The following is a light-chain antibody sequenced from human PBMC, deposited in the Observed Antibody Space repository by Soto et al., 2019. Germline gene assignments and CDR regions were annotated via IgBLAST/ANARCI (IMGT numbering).Light chain of an antibody. V-gene: IGLV2-14*01. J-gene: IGLJ1*01. CDR3: SSYTSSSTYV. Sequence: QSVLTQPASVSGSPGQSITISCAGTSSDVGGYNYVSWYQQHPGKAPKLMIYDVSDRPSGVSNRFSGSKSGNTASLTISGLQAEDEADYYRSSYTSSSTYVFGTGTKATVL. CDR1: SSDVGGYNY. CDR2: DVS.